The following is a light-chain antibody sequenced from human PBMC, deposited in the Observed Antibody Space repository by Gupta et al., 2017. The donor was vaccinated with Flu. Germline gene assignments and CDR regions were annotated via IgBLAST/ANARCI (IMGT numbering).Light chain of an antibody. CDR2: KDT. CDR1: TLSTQY. Sequence: SSELPQPPSVSVSPGRTATITCSGNTLSTQYTDWYQQKPGQAPLLVIFKDTERPSGIPERFSGSNSGTTVTLTISGVQAEDEAAYYCQSADNSGTYVVFGGGTKLTV. CDR3: QSADNSGTYVV. J-gene: IGLJ3*02. V-gene: IGLV3-25*03.